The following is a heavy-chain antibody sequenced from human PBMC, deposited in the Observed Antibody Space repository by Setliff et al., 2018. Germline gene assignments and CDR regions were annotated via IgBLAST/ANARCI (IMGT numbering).Heavy chain of an antibody. V-gene: IGHV3-48*01. CDR2: ISSSSSTI. D-gene: IGHD3-22*01. CDR3: ARGKIRITMIVVPTGGAFDI. Sequence: GGSLRLSCAASGFTFSSYSMNWVRQAPGKGLEWVSYISSSSSTIYYADSVKGRFTISRDNAKNSLYLQMNSLRAEDTAVYYCARGKIRITMIVVPTGGAFDIWGQGTMVTVSS. J-gene: IGHJ3*02. CDR1: GFTFSSYS.